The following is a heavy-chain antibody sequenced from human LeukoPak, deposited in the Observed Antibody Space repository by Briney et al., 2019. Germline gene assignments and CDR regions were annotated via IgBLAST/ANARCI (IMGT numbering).Heavy chain of an antibody. CDR1: GFTFSDHY. Sequence: GGSLRLSCAASGFTFSDHYMDWVRQAPGKGLEWVGRTRNKANSYITEYAASVKGRFTISRDDSQNSLYLQTNSLKTEDTAVYYCAREVSRIYYYYYMDVWGKGTTVTVSS. D-gene: IGHD6-13*01. V-gene: IGHV3-72*01. CDR3: AREVSRIYYYYYMDV. J-gene: IGHJ6*03. CDR2: TRNKANSYIT.